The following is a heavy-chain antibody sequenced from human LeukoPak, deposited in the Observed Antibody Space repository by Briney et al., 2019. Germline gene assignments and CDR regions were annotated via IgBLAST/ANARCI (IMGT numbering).Heavy chain of an antibody. CDR1: GFTFSSYA. J-gene: IGHJ4*02. CDR3: AKLTIFGVGRDGSPFDD. Sequence: GGSLRLSCAASGFTFSSYAMSWVRQAPGKGLERVSAISGSGGSTYYADSVKGRFTISRDNSKNTLYLQMNSLRAEDTAVYYCAKLTIFGVGRDGSPFDDWGQGTLVTVSS. D-gene: IGHD3-3*01. V-gene: IGHV3-23*01. CDR2: ISGSGGST.